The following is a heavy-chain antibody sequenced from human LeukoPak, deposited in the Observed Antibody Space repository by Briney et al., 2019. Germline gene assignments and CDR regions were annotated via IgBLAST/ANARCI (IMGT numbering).Heavy chain of an antibody. V-gene: IGHV4-31*03. CDR2: KYYTGSA. D-gene: IGHD2-2*01. Sequence: PSQTLSLTCNVSGVSVSDGRYYWTWIRQHPAKGLEWIGYKYYTGSAKYNPSLKSRLTISVDTSKNRFSLQLSSVTAADTATYYCATPYCSSISCLDVFNMWGQGTRVTVSS. CDR1: GVSVSDGRYY. J-gene: IGHJ3*02. CDR3: ATPYCSSISCLDVFNM.